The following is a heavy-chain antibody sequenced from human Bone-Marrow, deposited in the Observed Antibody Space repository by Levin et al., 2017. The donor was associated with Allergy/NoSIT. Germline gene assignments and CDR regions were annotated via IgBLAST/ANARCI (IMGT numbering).Heavy chain of an antibody. CDR2: ISSRSSYI. CDR3: ARAPSDYNYYDIDV. J-gene: IGHJ6*02. Sequence: GESLKISCAASAFSFSTYSMNWVRQAPGKGLEWVSSISSRSSYIYYADSVKSRFTISRDNAKNSLYLQMNSLRGDDTAMYYCARAPSDYNYYDIDVWGQGTTVTVSS. V-gene: IGHV3-21*01. CDR1: AFSFSTYS.